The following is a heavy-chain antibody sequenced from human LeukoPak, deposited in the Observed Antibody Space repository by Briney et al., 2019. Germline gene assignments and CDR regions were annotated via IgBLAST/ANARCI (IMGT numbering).Heavy chain of an antibody. D-gene: IGHD2-8*01. V-gene: IGHV1-69*04. Sequence: SVKVSCKASGYTFIDYYIHWVRQAPGQGLEWMGRIIPILGIANYAQKFQGRVTITADKSTSTAYMELSSLRSEDTAVYYCAIATYCTNGVCYIGDYYYYGMDVWGQGTTATVSS. CDR1: GYTFIDYY. CDR2: IIPILGIA. CDR3: AIATYCTNGVCYIGDYYYYGMDV. J-gene: IGHJ6*02.